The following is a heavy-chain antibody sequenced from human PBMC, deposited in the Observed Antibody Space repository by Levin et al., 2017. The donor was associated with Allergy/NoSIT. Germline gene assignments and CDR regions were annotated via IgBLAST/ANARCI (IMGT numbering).Heavy chain of an antibody. Sequence: PSETLSLTCTVSGGSISSYYWSWIRQPAGKGLEWIGRIYTSGSTNYNPSLKSRVTMSVDTSKNQFSLKLSSVTAADTAVYYCALSSIFVSDYYGMDVWGQGTTVTVSS. CDR1: GGSISSYY. V-gene: IGHV4-4*07. CDR2: IYTSGST. J-gene: IGHJ6*02. CDR3: ALSSIFVSDYYGMDV. D-gene: IGHD2-21*01.